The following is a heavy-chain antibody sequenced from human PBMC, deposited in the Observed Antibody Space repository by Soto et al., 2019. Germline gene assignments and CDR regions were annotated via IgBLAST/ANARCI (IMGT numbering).Heavy chain of an antibody. J-gene: IGHJ3*01. V-gene: IGHV3-23*01. D-gene: IGHD4-17*01. CDR2: ISSFGGST. CDR3: GKDPNGDYVGGFEF. Sequence: EVQLLESGGGLVQPGGSLRLSCVTSGFTFSNSAMSWVRQAPGKGLEWVSAISSFGGSTYYADSVKGRFTVSRDFSKNTLSLQMDSLRAEDTAVYFCGKDPNGDYVGGFEFWGPGTMVTVSS. CDR1: GFTFSNSA.